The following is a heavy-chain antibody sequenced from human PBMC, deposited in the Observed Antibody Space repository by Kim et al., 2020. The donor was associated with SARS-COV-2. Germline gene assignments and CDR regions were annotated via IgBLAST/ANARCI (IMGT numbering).Heavy chain of an antibody. CDR3: ARVRTYSSSWYYFDY. Sequence: QKLQGRVTMTTDTSTSTAYMELRSLRSDDTAVYYCARVRTYSSSWYYFDYWGQGTLVTVSS. V-gene: IGHV1-18*01. D-gene: IGHD6-13*01. J-gene: IGHJ4*02.